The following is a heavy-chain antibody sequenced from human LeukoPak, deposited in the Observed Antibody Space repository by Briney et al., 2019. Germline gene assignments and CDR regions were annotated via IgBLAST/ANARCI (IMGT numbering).Heavy chain of an antibody. J-gene: IGHJ4*02. CDR1: GYTFTGYY. V-gene: IGHV1-2*06. Sequence: ASVKVSCKASGYTFTGYYMHWVRQAPGQGLEWMGRINPNSGGTNYAQKFQDRVTMTRDTSISTAYMELRRLRSDDTAVYYCALSSGWYRWYFDFWGQGTLVTVSS. D-gene: IGHD6-19*01. CDR3: ALSSGWYRWYFDF. CDR2: INPNSGGT.